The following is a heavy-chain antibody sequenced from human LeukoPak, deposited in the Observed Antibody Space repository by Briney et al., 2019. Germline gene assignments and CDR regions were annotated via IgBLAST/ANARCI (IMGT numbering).Heavy chain of an antibody. CDR3: ARDLTYYDFWSGYRSLASSGNYGMDV. Sequence: PGGSLRLSCAASGFTFSSYAMHWVRQAPGKGLEWVAVVSYDGSNKYYADSVKGRFTISRDNSKNTLYLQMNSLRAEDTAVYYCARDLTYYDFWSGYRSLASSGNYGMDVWGQGTTVTVSS. V-gene: IGHV3-30-3*01. J-gene: IGHJ6*02. CDR2: VSYDGSNK. CDR1: GFTFSSYA. D-gene: IGHD3-3*01.